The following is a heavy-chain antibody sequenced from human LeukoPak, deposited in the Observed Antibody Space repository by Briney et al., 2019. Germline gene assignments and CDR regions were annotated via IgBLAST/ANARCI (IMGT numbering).Heavy chain of an antibody. CDR3: AKMFSSGYSADFDY. Sequence: GGSLRLSCAAPGFTFNNYAMSWVRQGPGKGLEWVPAISASGASTYYADSVKGRFTISRDNSKNTLNLQMNSLRVEDTAVYYCAKMFSSGYSADFDYWGQGTLVTVSS. D-gene: IGHD3-22*01. V-gene: IGHV3-23*01. J-gene: IGHJ4*02. CDR2: ISASGAST. CDR1: GFTFNNYA.